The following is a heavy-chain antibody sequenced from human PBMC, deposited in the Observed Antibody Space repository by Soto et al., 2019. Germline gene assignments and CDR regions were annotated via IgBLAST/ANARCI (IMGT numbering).Heavy chain of an antibody. D-gene: IGHD2-21*02. CDR1: GGSVNNDY. CDR3: ARGGDNGPCYYSL. V-gene: IGHV4-59*02. Sequence: QVQLHESGPGLVKPSETLSLTCTVSGGSVNNDYWSWIRQAPGRGLECIGYIFSRGRANYNPSLRSRVTISVVTSQNQLSLELTSVPAADTVVYYCARGGDNGPCYYSLWGQGTLVAVSS. J-gene: IGHJ4*02. CDR2: IFSRGRA.